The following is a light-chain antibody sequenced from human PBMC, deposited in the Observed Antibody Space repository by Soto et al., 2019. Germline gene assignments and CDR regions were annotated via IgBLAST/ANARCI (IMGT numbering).Light chain of an antibody. J-gene: IGKJ4*01. CDR3: QQSHSSPLT. CDR1: QTISSW. V-gene: IGKV1-39*01. Sequence: DIQMTQSPSTLSASVGDRVTITCRASQTISSWLAWYQQKPGKAPELLIYAASTLQSGVPSRFSGSGSGTDFTLTISSLQPEDSAAYYCQQSHSSPLTFGGGTKVDIK. CDR2: AAS.